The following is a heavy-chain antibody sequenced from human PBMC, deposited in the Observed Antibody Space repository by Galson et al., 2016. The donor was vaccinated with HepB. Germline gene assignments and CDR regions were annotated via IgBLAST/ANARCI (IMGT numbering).Heavy chain of an antibody. V-gene: IGHV3-23*01. CDR1: GFTLNTYA. J-gene: IGHJ3*02. Sequence: SLRLSCAASGFTLNTYAMSWVRQAPGKGLEWVSAVDGSTDTTYHADSVKGRFTLSRDNSRNSVSLQMNGLRVEDTAVYFCASGTSGDAAFDIWGQGTLVTVS. D-gene: IGHD6-25*01. CDR2: VDGSTDTT. CDR3: ASGTSGDAAFDI.